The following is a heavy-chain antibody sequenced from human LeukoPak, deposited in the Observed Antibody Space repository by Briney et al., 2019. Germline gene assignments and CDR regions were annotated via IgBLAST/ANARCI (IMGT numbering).Heavy chain of an antibody. CDR2: ISGSGGST. Sequence: PGGSLRLSCAASGFTFSSYAMSWVRQAPGKGLEWVSAISGSGGSTYYADSVKGRFTISRDNAKNSLYLQMNSLRAEDTAVYYCARDRYMTTVAPQLFDYWGQGTLVTVSS. D-gene: IGHD4-17*01. CDR3: ARDRYMTTVAPQLFDY. J-gene: IGHJ4*02. CDR1: GFTFSSYA. V-gene: IGHV3-23*01.